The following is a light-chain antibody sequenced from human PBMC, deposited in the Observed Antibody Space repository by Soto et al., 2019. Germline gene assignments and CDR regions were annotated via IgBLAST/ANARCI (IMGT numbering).Light chain of an antibody. CDR3: QQYGSSPRIT. V-gene: IGKV3-20*01. CDR1: QSVSSSY. CDR2: VAS. J-gene: IGKJ5*01. Sequence: EIVLTQSPGTLSLSPGERATLSCRASQSVSSSYLAWYQQKPGQAPRLLIYVASSRATGIPDRFSGRGSGTDFTLTISRLEPEDFAVYYCQQYGSSPRITFGQGTRLEIQ.